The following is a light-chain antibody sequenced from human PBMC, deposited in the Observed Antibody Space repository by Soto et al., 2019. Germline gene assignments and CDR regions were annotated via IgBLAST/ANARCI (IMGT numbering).Light chain of an antibody. J-gene: IGKJ2*01. V-gene: IGKV3-20*01. CDR1: QSVKSNS. Sequence: EIVLTQSPGTLSLSPGERATLSCRASQSVKSNSLAWYQQKPGQAPRLLIYAASSRATGIPDRFSGSGSGTDFTLTISRLEPEDLAVYYCQQYGSSYTFGQGTKLEIK. CDR3: QQYGSSYT. CDR2: AAS.